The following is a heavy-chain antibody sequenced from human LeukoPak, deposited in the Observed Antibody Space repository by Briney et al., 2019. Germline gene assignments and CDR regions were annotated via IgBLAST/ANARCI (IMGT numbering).Heavy chain of an antibody. D-gene: IGHD6-25*01. V-gene: IGHV4-39*01. CDR2: IYYSGST. Sequence: SETLSLTCTVSGGSISSSSYYWGWIRQPPGKGLEWIGSIYYSGSTYYNPSLKSRVTISVDTSKNQFSLKLSSVTAADTAVYYCARHQGLLSAFDIWGQGTMVTVSS. CDR3: ARHQGLLSAFDI. CDR1: GGSISSSSYY. J-gene: IGHJ3*02.